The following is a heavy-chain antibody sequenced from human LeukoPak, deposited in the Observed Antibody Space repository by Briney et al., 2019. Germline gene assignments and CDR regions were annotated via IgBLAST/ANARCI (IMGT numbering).Heavy chain of an antibody. CDR3: VRDLVARGGIFDY. V-gene: IGHV3-30*04. Sequence: GGSLRLSCAASGFTFSSYAMHWVRQAPGKGLEWVAVISYDGSNKYYADSVKGRFTISRDNSKNTLYLQMNSLRAEDTAVYYCVRDLVARGGIFDYWGQGTLVTVSS. CDR1: GFTFSSYA. J-gene: IGHJ4*02. CDR2: ISYDGSNK. D-gene: IGHD2-15*01.